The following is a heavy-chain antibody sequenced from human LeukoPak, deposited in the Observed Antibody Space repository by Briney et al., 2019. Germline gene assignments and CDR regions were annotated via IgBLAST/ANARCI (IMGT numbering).Heavy chain of an antibody. Sequence: SETLSLTCAVYGGSFSGYYWTWIRQPPGKGLEWIGEINHSGSTNYNPSLKSRVTISVDTSKNQFSLKLSSVTAADTAVYYCARGRGRPIQLWLPYYFDYWGQGTLVTVSS. V-gene: IGHV4-34*01. CDR3: ARGRGRPIQLWLPYYFDY. CDR2: INHSGST. D-gene: IGHD5-18*01. CDR1: GGSFSGYY. J-gene: IGHJ4*02.